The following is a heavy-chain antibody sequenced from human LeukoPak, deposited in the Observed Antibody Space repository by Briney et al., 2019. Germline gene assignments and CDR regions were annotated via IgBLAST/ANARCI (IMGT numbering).Heavy chain of an antibody. V-gene: IGHV3-21*01. CDR1: GFTFSSYS. J-gene: IGHJ4*02. D-gene: IGHD6-19*01. CDR2: ISSSNTYI. CDR3: ARALSSGWYYFDF. Sequence: GGSLRLSCAASGFTFSSYSMNWVRQAPGKGLEWVSSISSSNTYIAYADSVKGRFTISRDNAKNSLYLQMNSLRAEDTAVYYCARALSSGWYYFDFWGQGTLVTVSS.